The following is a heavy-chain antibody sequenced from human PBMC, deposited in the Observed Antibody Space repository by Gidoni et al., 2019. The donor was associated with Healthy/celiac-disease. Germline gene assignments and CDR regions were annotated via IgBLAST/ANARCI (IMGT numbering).Heavy chain of an antibody. CDR2: IKSKTDGRTT. Sequence: EVQLVESGGGLVKPGGSLRLSCAASGFTFSNAWMGWVRQAPGKGLEWVGRIKSKTDGRTTDYAAPVKGRLTISRDDSKNTLYLQMNSLKTEDTAVYYCTTDPEVLINRGQGTLVTVSS. D-gene: IGHD2-8*01. V-gene: IGHV3-15*01. J-gene: IGHJ4*02. CDR3: TTDPEVLIN. CDR1: GFTFSNAW.